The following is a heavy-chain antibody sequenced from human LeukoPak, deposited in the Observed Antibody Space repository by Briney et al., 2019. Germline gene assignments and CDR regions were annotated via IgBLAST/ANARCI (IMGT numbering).Heavy chain of an antibody. D-gene: IGHD6-13*01. Sequence: SETLSLTCAVHGGSFSGYYWSWIRQPPGKGLEWIGEINHSGSTNYNPSLKSRVTISVDTSKNQFSLKLSSVTAADTAVYYCASGGRGLDSSSWYLIFDYWGQGTLVTVSS. CDR2: INHSGST. CDR1: GGSFSGYY. V-gene: IGHV4-34*01. J-gene: IGHJ4*02. CDR3: ASGGRGLDSSSWYLIFDY.